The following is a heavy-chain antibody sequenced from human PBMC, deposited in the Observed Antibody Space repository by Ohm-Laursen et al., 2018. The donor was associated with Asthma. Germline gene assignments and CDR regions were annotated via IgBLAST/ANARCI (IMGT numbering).Heavy chain of an antibody. V-gene: IGHV3-30-3*01. J-gene: IGHJ4*02. Sequence: SLRLSCSASGFTFSSYAMHWVRQAPGKGLEWVAVISYDGSNKYYADSVKGRFTISRDNSKNTLYLQMNSLRAEDTAVYYCARDYCTGGVCSHTFDYWGQGTLVTVSS. CDR2: ISYDGSNK. CDR3: ARDYCTGGVCSHTFDY. D-gene: IGHD2-8*02. CDR1: GFTFSSYA.